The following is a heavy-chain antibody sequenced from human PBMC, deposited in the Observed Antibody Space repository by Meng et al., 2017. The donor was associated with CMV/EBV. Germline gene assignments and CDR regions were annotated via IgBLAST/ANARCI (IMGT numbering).Heavy chain of an antibody. CDR1: GFTFSSYG. CDR3: AIGEYDILTGSRP. D-gene: IGHD3-9*01. J-gene: IGHJ5*02. Sequence: GESLKISCAASGFTFSSYGMHWVRQAPGKGLEWVAFIRYDGSNKYYADSVKGRFTISRDNSKNTLYLQMNSLRAEDTALYYCAIGEYDILTGSRPWGQGTLVTVSS. CDR2: IRYDGSNK. V-gene: IGHV3-30*02.